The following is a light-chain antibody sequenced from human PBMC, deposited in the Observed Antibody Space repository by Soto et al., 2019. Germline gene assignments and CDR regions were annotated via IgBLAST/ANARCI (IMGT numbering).Light chain of an antibody. CDR3: CSYAGVYTFV. V-gene: IGLV2-11*01. J-gene: IGLJ1*01. CDR2: DVS. Sequence: QSVRTHPRSVSWSPGHSVTISCTGTSSDVGGYQYVSWYQQRPGKVPILMIYDVSKRPSGVPDRFSGSKSGITASLTISGLQAEDEADYYCCSYAGVYTFVFGSGTKVTVL. CDR1: SSDVGGYQY.